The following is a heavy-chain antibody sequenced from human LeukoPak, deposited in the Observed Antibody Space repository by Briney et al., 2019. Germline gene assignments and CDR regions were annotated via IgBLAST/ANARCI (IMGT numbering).Heavy chain of an antibody. Sequence: PGGSLRLSCAASGFTFSSYGMHWVRQAPGKGLEWVAFIRYDGSNKYYADSVKGRFTISRDNSQNTLYLQMNSLRAEDTAVYYCAKATKLRYSGYDLWGQGTLVTVSS. J-gene: IGHJ4*02. CDR1: GFTFSSYG. V-gene: IGHV3-30*02. CDR2: IRYDGSNK. D-gene: IGHD5-12*01. CDR3: AKATKLRYSGYDL.